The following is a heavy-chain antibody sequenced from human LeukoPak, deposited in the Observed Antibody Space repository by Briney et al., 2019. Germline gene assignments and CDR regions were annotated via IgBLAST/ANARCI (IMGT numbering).Heavy chain of an antibody. CDR3: ARTTGNYGYYFDY. CDR1: GGSINYYY. J-gene: IGHJ4*02. D-gene: IGHD1-7*01. CDR2: IYYRGST. Sequence: KTSETLSLTCTVSGGSINYYYWSWIRQSPGKGLEWIGYIYYRGSTNYNPSLNSRVTISVDTSKNQFSLKLTSVTAADTAVYYCARTTGNYGYYFDYWGQGTLVTVSS. V-gene: IGHV4-59*01.